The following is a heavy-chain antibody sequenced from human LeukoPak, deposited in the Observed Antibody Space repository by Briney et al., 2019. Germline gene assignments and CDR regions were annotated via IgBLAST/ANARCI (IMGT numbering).Heavy chain of an antibody. CDR1: GGALSSYY. CDR3: VRSHYGSGTYYYFDY. CDR2: IYYSGTT. Sequence: PSDTLSLTCTVSGGALSSYYWSWIRQPPGLGLEWIGYIYYSGTTNYHSSLNPRVTISVDMSKHQFSLKLSSLTASPTPVRHCVRSHYGSGTYYYFDYWGQGTLVTVSS. V-gene: IGHV4-59*07. J-gene: IGHJ4*02. D-gene: IGHD3-10*01.